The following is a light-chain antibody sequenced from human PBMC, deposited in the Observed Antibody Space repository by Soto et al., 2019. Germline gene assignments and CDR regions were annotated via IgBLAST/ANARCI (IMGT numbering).Light chain of an antibody. CDR2: AAS. CDR3: QRSDSSLGFT. V-gene: IGKV1-39*01. CDR1: ESISNN. Sequence: DIQMTQSPSSLSASVGDRVTITCRASESISNNLNWYQHKPGKAPNVLIYAASSLQSGVPSRLSGRGSGTDFILTITCLQAEHFATNSCQRSDSSLGFTFGPGTKVDL. J-gene: IGKJ3*01.